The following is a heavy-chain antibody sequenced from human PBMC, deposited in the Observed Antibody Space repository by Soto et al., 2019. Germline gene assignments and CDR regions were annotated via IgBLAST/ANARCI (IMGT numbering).Heavy chain of an antibody. CDR2: ISAYNGNT. J-gene: IGHJ6*02. CDR3: ARETGDVRYYYGMDV. Sequence: ASVKVSCKASGYTFTSYGISWVRRAPGQGLEWMGWISAYNGNTNYAQKLQGRVTMTTDTSTGTAYMELRSLRSDDTAVYYCARETGDVRYYYGMDVWGQGTTVTVPS. CDR1: GYTFTSYG. V-gene: IGHV1-18*01. D-gene: IGHD7-27*01.